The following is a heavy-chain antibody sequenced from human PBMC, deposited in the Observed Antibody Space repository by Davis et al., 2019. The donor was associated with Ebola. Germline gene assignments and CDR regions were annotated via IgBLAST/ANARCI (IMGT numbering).Heavy chain of an antibody. J-gene: IGHJ6*02. CDR1: GFTFSTYW. V-gene: IGHV3-7*03. CDR2: IKQDGSER. Sequence: GESLKISCAASGFTFSTYWMSWVRQAPGEGLEWVANIKQDGSERYYVDSVKGRFTISRDNAKNSLYLQMNSLRAEDTALYYCAKDTYYYYGMDVWGQGTTVTVSS. CDR3: AKDTYYYYGMDV.